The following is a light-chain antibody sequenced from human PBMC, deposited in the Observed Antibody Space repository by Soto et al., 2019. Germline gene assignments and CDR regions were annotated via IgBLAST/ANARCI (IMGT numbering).Light chain of an antibody. Sequence: EIVMTQSPATLSLSPGERATLSCRASQSVSNKLAWYQQKPGKAPSLLIFDVFTRATGTPARFSGSGSETEFTLTISSLQSEDFAVYYCQHYRNWPLTFGQGTRLDI. CDR1: QSVSNK. CDR2: DVF. CDR3: QHYRNWPLT. V-gene: IGKV3-15*01. J-gene: IGKJ5*01.